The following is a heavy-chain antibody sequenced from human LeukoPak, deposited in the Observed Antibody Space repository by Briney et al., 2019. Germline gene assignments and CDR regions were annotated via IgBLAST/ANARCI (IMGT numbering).Heavy chain of an antibody. CDR2: IIPIFGTA. CDR1: GGTFSSYA. J-gene: IGHJ6*03. V-gene: IGHV1-69*05. CDR3: ARDVFSDIVVVPAYYYYMDV. Sequence: SVKVSCKASGGTFSSYAISWVRQAPGQGLEWMGRIIPIFGTANYAQKFQGRVTITTDESTSTAYMELSSLRSEDTAVYYCARDVFSDIVVVPAYYYYMDVWGKGTTVTVSS. D-gene: IGHD2-2*01.